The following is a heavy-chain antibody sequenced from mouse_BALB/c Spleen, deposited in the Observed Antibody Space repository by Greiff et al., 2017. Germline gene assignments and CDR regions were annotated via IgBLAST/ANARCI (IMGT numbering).Heavy chain of an antibody. J-gene: IGHJ3*01. V-gene: IGHV1-82*01. Sequence: VQLVESGPELVKPGASVKISCKASGYAFSSSWMNWVKQRPGQGLEWIGRIYPGDGDTNYNGKFEGKATLTADKSSSTAYMQLSSLTSVDSAVYFCARRRGGFAYWGQGTLVTVSA. CDR3: ARRRGGFAY. CDR1: GYAFSSSW. CDR2: IYPGDGDT.